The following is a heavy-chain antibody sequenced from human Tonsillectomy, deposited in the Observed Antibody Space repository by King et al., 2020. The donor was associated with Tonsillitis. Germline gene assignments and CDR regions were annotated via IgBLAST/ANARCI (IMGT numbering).Heavy chain of an antibody. V-gene: IGHV1-46*01. Sequence: QLVQSGAEVKKPGASVQVSCKATGYTFTNYYVHWVRQAPGQGLEWMGMIHPSGGTTRFAEKLQGRVTMTKDTSTSTVYMQLSSLRSEDTAVYYCAKDSAAGGYAFSNFCGMDVWGQGTTVTVYS. CDR1: GYTFTNYY. CDR2: IHPSGGTT. CDR3: AKDSAAGGYAFSNFCGMDV. J-gene: IGHJ6*02. D-gene: IGHD5-12*01.